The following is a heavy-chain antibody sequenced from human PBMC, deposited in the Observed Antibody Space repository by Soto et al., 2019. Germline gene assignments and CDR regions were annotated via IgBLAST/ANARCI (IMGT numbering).Heavy chain of an antibody. CDR3: ASSYMTTCDF. D-gene: IGHD4-17*01. V-gene: IGHV3-74*01. J-gene: IGHJ4*02. Sequence: EVQLVESGGGLVQPGGSLRLSCAASGFTFSSYWMHWVRQAPGKGLVWVSRINSDGSSTSYADSVKGRFTISRDNAKNTLYPQMNSLGSEDTAVYYCASSYMTTCDFWGQGTLVTVSS. CDR2: INSDGSST. CDR1: GFTFSSYW.